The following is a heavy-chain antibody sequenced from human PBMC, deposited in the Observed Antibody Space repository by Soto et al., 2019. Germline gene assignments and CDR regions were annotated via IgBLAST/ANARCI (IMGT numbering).Heavy chain of an antibody. D-gene: IGHD6-13*01. CDR3: ARVGDSSSWYLDY. CDR2: ISSSSSYI. J-gene: IGHJ4*02. Sequence: PGGSLRLSCAASGFTFSSYSMNWVRQAPGKGLEWVSSISSSSSYIYYADSVKGRFTISRDNAKNSLYLQMNSLRAEDTAVYYCARVGDSSSWYLDYWGQGTLVTVSS. CDR1: GFTFSSYS. V-gene: IGHV3-21*01.